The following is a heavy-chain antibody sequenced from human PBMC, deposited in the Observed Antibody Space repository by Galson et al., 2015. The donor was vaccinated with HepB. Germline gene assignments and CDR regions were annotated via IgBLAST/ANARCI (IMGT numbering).Heavy chain of an antibody. CDR2: ISGNSNYI. D-gene: IGHD5-18*01. CDR1: GFTFRTYS. V-gene: IGHV3-21*01. CDR3: ARYKSPDTSMNYYYYGMDV. J-gene: IGHJ6*02. Sequence: SLRLSCAASGFTFRTYSMTWVRQAPGKGLERVSCISGNSNYIYYGDSVKGRFTISRDNAKNSLYLQMNSLRAEDTAVYYCARYKSPDTSMNYYYYGMDVWGQGTTVTVSS.